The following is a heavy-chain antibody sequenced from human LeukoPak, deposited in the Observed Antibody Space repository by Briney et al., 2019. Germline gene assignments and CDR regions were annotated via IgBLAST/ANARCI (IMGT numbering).Heavy chain of an antibody. Sequence: PSETLSLTCTVSGVSISSYYWTWIRQPPGKGLEWIGYIYYSGSTNYNPSLRSRVTISVDTSKNQFSLRLSSVTAADTAVYYCARELSSTPPGFDPWGQGTLVTVSS. CDR3: ARELSSTPPGFDP. CDR2: IYYSGST. D-gene: IGHD6-13*01. V-gene: IGHV4-59*12. J-gene: IGHJ5*02. CDR1: GVSISSYY.